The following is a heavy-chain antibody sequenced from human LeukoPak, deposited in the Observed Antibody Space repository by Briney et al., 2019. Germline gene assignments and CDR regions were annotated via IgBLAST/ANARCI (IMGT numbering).Heavy chain of an antibody. V-gene: IGHV4-39*01. J-gene: IGHJ5*02. Sequence: PSETLSLTCTVSGGSISSSSYYWGWIRQPPGKGLEWIGSIYYSGSTYYNPSLKSRVTISVDTSKNQFSLKLSSVTAAGTAVYYCARKYWRFDPWGQGTLVTVSS. D-gene: IGHD2-15*01. CDR3: ARKYWRFDP. CDR2: IYYSGST. CDR1: GGSISSSSYY.